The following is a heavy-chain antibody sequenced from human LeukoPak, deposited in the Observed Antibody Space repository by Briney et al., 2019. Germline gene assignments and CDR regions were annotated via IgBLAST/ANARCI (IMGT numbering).Heavy chain of an antibody. CDR2: INPNSGGT. Sequence: ASVKVSCKASGYDFINYDINWVRQAPGQGLEWMGWINPNSGGTNYAQKFQGRVTMTRDTSISTAYMELSRLRSDDTAVYYCARVTIYDILTGYQALDYWGQGTLVTVSS. CDR3: ARVTIYDILTGYQALDY. D-gene: IGHD3-9*01. CDR1: GYDFINYD. V-gene: IGHV1-2*02. J-gene: IGHJ4*02.